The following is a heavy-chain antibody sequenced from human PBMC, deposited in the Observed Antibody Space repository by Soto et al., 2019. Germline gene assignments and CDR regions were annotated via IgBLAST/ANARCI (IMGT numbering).Heavy chain of an antibody. CDR1: GYSFTSYW. V-gene: IGHV5-51*01. J-gene: IGHJ4*02. CDR2: IYPGDSDT. Sequence: HGESLKISCKGSGYSFTSYWNGWVRQMPGKGLEWMGIIYPGDSDTRYSPSFQGQVTISADKSISTAYLQWSSQKASDTAMYYCARHGVPEMATIAPPDYWGQGTLVTVS. D-gene: IGHD5-12*01. CDR3: ARHGVPEMATIAPPDY.